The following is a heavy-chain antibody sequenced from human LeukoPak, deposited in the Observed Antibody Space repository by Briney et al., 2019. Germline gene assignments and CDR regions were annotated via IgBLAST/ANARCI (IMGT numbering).Heavy chain of an antibody. CDR3: AKSFLRYFDWLH. J-gene: IGHJ4*02. CDR2: ISGSGGST. CDR1: GFTFSSYA. V-gene: IGHV3-23*01. Sequence: GGSLRLSCAASGFTFSSYAMSWVRQAPGKGLEWVSAISGSGGSTYYADSVKGRFTISRDNSKNTLYLQMNSLRAEDTAVYYYAKSFLRYFDWLHWGQGTLVTVSS. D-gene: IGHD3-9*01.